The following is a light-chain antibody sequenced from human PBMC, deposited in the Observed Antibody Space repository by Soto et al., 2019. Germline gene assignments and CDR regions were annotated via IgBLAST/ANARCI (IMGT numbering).Light chain of an antibody. CDR3: QQYGSSPRIT. CDR1: QSLSSIY. V-gene: IGKV3-20*01. Sequence: EIVLTQSPGTLVLSPGERATLSCRASQSLSSIYLAWYQQKPGQAPRLLIYGASSRATGIPDRFSGSGSGTDFTLTISRLEPEDFAVYYCQQYGSSPRITFGQGTRLEIK. J-gene: IGKJ5*01. CDR2: GAS.